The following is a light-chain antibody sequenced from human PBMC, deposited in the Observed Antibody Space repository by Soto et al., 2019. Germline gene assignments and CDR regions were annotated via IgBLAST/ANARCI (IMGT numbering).Light chain of an antibody. CDR3: CSDAGSSTYV. CDR1: NSVVGRFNF. V-gene: IGLV2-23*02. CDR2: EVT. Sequence: QSVRTQPAPVFWSPWKAVPHSLPRNNSVVGRFNFVSWYQQHPGKAPKVVIYEVTKRPSGVSNRFSGSKSGNTASLTIYGLQADYEADYYCCSDAGSSTYVFGTGTKVTVL. J-gene: IGLJ1*01.